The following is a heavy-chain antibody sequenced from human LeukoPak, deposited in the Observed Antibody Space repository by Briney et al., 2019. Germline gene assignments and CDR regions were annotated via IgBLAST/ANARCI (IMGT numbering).Heavy chain of an antibody. CDR2: IKQDGSEK. V-gene: IGHV3-7*04. CDR3: ARVVTGYVSAFDI. J-gene: IGHJ3*02. CDR1: GLTFSNAW. Sequence: GGSLRLSCAASGLTFSNAWMSWVRQAPGKGLEWVANIKQDGSEKYYVDSVKGRFTISRDNAKNSLYLQMNSLRAEDTAVYYCARVVTGYVSAFDIWGQGTMVTVSS. D-gene: IGHD5-12*01.